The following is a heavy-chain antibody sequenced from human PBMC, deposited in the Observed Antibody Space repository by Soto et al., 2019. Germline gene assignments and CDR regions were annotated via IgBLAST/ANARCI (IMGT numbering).Heavy chain of an antibody. Sequence: QVQLVQSGADVRKPGASVKVSCKTSGYTFTGHYIHWVRQAPGRGLEWMGWINPNTGDINYAEKFRGRVTMTRDTSISTAYMELSRLRSDDTAVYYCARGYTYGSFDNWAQGTLVTVSS. V-gene: IGHV1-2*02. CDR1: GYTFTGHY. CDR3: ARGYTYGSFDN. J-gene: IGHJ4*02. CDR2: INPNTGDI. D-gene: IGHD5-18*01.